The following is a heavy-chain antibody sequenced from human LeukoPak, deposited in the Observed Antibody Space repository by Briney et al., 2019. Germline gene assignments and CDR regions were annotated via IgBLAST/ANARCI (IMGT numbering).Heavy chain of an antibody. Sequence: SETLSLTCAVSGGSISSSNWWSWVRQPPGKGLEWIGEIYHSGSTNYNPSLKSRVTISVDKSKNQFSLKLSSVTAADTAVYYCARIAAAGTGGVDYWGQGTLVTVSS. D-gene: IGHD6-13*01. CDR3: ARIAAAGTGGVDY. J-gene: IGHJ4*02. V-gene: IGHV4-4*02. CDR1: GGSISSSNW. CDR2: IYHSGST.